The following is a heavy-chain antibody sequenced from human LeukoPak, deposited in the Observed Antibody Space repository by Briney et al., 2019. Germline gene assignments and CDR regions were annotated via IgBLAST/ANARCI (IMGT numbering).Heavy chain of an antibody. CDR1: GFTFSSYG. J-gene: IGHJ5*02. Sequence: PGGSLRLSCAASGFTFSSYGMHWVRQAPGKGLEWVAFIRYDGSNKYYADSVKGRFTISRDNSKNMVFLQMDRLRAEDTAVYYCARLWGGNGYSGGSLNLWGQGTLVTVSS. D-gene: IGHD3-16*01. V-gene: IGHV3-30*02. CDR2: IRYDGSNK. CDR3: ARLWGGNGYSGGSLNL.